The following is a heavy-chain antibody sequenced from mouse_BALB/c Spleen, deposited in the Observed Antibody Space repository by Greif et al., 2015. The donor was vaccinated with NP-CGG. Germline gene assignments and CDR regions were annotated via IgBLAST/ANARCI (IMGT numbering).Heavy chain of an antibody. J-gene: IGHJ2*01. CDR2: IDPENGDT. V-gene: IGHV14-4*02. CDR1: GFNIKDYY. D-gene: IGHD2-4*01. Sequence: VQLQQSGAELVRSGASVKLSCTASGFNIKDYYMHWVKQRPEQGLEWIGWIDPENGDTEYAPKFQGKATMTADTSSNTAYLQLSSLTSEDTAVYYCNAYDYGLDYWGQGTTLTVSS. CDR3: NAYDYGLDY.